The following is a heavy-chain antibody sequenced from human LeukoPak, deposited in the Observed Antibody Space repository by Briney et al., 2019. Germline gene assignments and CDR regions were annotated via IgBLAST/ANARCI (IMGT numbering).Heavy chain of an antibody. CDR3: VRDFDTVTTAYSQL. CDR2: ISRSSRHL. CDR1: GFTFSSYS. J-gene: IGHJ1*01. Sequence: GGSLRLSYAASGFTFSSYSMNWVRQAPGKGLEWVSSISRSSRHLYYADSVKGRFTISRDDAKNSVYLQMNSLRADETAVYYCVRDFDTVTTAYSQLWGQGTLVTVSS. V-gene: IGHV3-21*01. D-gene: IGHD4-17*01.